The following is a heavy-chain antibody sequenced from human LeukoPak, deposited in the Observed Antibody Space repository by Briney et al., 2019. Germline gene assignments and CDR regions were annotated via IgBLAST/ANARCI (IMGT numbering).Heavy chain of an antibody. CDR1: GGTFSSYA. V-gene: IGHV1-69*04. Sequence: ASVKVSCTASGGTFSSYAISWVRQAPGQGLEWMGRIIPIFGIANYAQKFQGRVTITADKSTSTAYMELSSLRSEDTAVYYCARAGYDILPGYPYFDYWGQGTLVTVSS. J-gene: IGHJ4*02. CDR3: ARAGYDILPGYPYFDY. D-gene: IGHD3-9*01. CDR2: IIPIFGIA.